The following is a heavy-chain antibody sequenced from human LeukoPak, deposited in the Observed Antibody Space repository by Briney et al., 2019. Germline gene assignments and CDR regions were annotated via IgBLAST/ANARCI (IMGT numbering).Heavy chain of an antibody. J-gene: IGHJ4*02. D-gene: IGHD2-15*01. CDR1: GFTFSSYG. CDR2: IWYDGSNK. CDR3: ARVGYCSGGSCYSSPYFDY. Sequence: GGSLRLSCAASGFTFSSYGMHLVRQAPGKGLEWVAVIWYDGSNKYYADSVKGRFTISRDNSKNTLYLQMNSLRAEDTAVYYCARVGYCSGGSCYSSPYFDYWGQGTLVTVSS. V-gene: IGHV3-33*01.